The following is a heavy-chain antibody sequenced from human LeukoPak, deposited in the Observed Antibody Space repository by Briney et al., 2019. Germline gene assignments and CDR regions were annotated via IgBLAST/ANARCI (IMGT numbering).Heavy chain of an antibody. V-gene: IGHV3-74*03. J-gene: IGHJ4*02. CDR3: ARDLDFGGYSNFDY. CDR1: GFTFTHAW. Sequence: GRSLRLSCAASGFTFTHAWMTWVRQAPGKGLVWVSRIKSDGSSIMYADSVKGRFTISRDNTKSTLYLQMNSLRAEDTAVYYCARDLDFGGYSNFDYWGQGTLVTVSS. D-gene: IGHD4-23*01. CDR2: IKSDGSSI.